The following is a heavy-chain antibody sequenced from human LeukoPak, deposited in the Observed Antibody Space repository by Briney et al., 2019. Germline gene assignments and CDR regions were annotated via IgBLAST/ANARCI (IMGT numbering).Heavy chain of an antibody. CDR3: VRNDYVWGSYRVYYFDY. CDR2: IWYDGSNK. Sequence: GGSLRLSCAASGFTFSSYGMHWVRQAPGKGLEWVAVIWYDGSNKYYADSVKGRFTISRDNSKNTLYLQMNSLRAEDTAVYYCVRNDYVWGSYRVYYFDYWGQGTLVTVSS. J-gene: IGHJ4*02. D-gene: IGHD3-16*02. V-gene: IGHV3-33*08. CDR1: GFTFSSYG.